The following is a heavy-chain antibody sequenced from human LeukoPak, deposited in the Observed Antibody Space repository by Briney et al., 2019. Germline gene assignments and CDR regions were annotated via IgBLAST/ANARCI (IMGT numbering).Heavy chain of an antibody. CDR3: AVGFFGGDAF. CDR1: GYSFTRYW. V-gene: IGHV5-10-1*01. J-gene: IGHJ4*02. Sequence: PGESLKISCKGSGYSFTRYWISWVRQMPGKGLEWMGAIDPADPYATYSPSFQGHVTISADKSINTAYIHWNSLKTSDTAIFYCAVGFFGGDAFWGQGTLISVSS. CDR2: IDPADPYA. D-gene: IGHD2-21*02.